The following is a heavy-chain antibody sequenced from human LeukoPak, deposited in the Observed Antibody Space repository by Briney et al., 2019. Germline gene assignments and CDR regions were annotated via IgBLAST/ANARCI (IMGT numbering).Heavy chain of an antibody. Sequence: GGSLRLSCATSGFTFSTYGMHWVRQAPGEGLEWVAFIRYDGSNKYYADSVKGRFTISRDNSKNTLYLQMNSLRAEDTAVYYCAKGGGSGSYYDYFDYWGQGTLVTVSS. V-gene: IGHV3-30*02. D-gene: IGHD3-10*01. CDR2: IRYDGSNK. CDR3: AKGGGSGSYYDYFDY. CDR1: GFTFSTYG. J-gene: IGHJ4*02.